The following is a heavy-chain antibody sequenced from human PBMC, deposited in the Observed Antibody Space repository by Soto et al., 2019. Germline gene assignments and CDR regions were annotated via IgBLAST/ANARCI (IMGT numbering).Heavy chain of an antibody. D-gene: IGHD2-21*02. CDR2: IIPIFGTA. J-gene: IGHJ3*02. V-gene: IGHV1-69*13. Sequence: EASVKVSFKASGGTFSSYAISWVRQAPGQGLEWMGGIIPIFGTANYAQKFQGRVTITADESTSTAYMELSSLRSEDTAVYYCARVGPAYCGGDCYHDAFDIWGQGTMVTVSS. CDR3: ARVGPAYCGGDCYHDAFDI. CDR1: GGTFSSYA.